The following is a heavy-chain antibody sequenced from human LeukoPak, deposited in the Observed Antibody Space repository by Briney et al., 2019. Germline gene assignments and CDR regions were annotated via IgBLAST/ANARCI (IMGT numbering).Heavy chain of an antibody. Sequence: GGSLRLSCAASGFTFSSYAMHWVRQAPGKGLEWVAVISYDGSNKYYADSVKGRFTISRDNSKNTLYLQMNSLRAEDTAVYYCARGGEDYDLYYYMDVWGKGTTVTVSS. D-gene: IGHD3-3*01. CDR2: ISYDGSNK. CDR3: ARGGEDYDLYYYMDV. CDR1: GFTFSSYA. J-gene: IGHJ6*03. V-gene: IGHV3-30-3*01.